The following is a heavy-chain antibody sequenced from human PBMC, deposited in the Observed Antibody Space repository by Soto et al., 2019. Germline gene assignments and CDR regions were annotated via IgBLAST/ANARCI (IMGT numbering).Heavy chain of an antibody. Sequence: GGSLRLSCAASEFIFKMYWMHWVRQSPGRGLVWISRIYNDGTYSDYADSVRGRFTISRDNVNDTLYLQMNNLRAEDSGLYYCTRGPRPISTGTGAYWGQGTQVTVSS. D-gene: IGHD3-10*01. CDR1: EFIFKMYW. J-gene: IGHJ4*02. V-gene: IGHV3-74*01. CDR2: IYNDGTYS. CDR3: TRGPRPISTGTGAY.